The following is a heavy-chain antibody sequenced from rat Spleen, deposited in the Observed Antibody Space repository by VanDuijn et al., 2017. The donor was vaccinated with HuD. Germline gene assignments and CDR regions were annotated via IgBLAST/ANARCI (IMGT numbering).Heavy chain of an antibody. Sequence: EVQLVESDGGLVQPGRSLELSCAASGFTFSDYYMAWVRQAPTKGLEWVATIRHDGRNTYYRDSVKGRFTISRDNAKSTLYLQMDSLRSEDTATYYCARRHYGYTDYFDYWGQGVMVTVSS. D-gene: IGHD1-9*01. CDR3: ARRHYGYTDYFDY. V-gene: IGHV5-29*01. CDR1: GFTFSDYY. CDR2: IRHDGRNT. J-gene: IGHJ2*01.